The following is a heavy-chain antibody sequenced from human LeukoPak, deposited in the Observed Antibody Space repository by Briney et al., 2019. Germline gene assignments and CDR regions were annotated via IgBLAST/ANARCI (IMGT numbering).Heavy chain of an antibody. J-gene: IGHJ4*02. V-gene: IGHV3-7*01. D-gene: IGHD3-3*01. CDR3: ARLRESPVFGVVTKSTSYFDY. CDR1: GFTFSSYW. CDR2: IKQGGSEK. Sequence: GGSLRLSCAASGFTFSSYWMSWVRQAPGKGLEWVANIKQGGSEKYYVDSVKGRFTISRDNAKNSLYLQMNSLRAEDTAVYYCARLRESPVFGVVTKSTSYFDYWGQGTLVTVSS.